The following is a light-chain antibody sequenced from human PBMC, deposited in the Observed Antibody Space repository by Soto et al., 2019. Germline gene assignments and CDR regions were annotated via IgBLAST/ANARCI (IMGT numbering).Light chain of an antibody. Sequence: EIVMTQSPATLSVSPGERATLSCRASQSVSSNLAWYQQKPGQAPRLLIYGASTRATGIPVRFSGSGSGTEFTLIISSLQSEDSAVYYCQQYNSWLWTFGQGTKVDIK. CDR3: QQYNSWLWT. J-gene: IGKJ1*01. CDR1: QSVSSN. CDR2: GAS. V-gene: IGKV3-15*01.